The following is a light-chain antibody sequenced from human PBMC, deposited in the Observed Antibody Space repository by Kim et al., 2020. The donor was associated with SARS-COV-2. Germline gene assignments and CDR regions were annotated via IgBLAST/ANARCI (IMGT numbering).Light chain of an antibody. CDR1: QSVTSNY. V-gene: IGKV3-20*01. Sequence: EIVLTQSPGTLSLSPGKRATLSCRASQSVTSNYLAWYQQKPGQAPRLFIHGASHRATGIPDRFSGSGSGTDFTLTISRLEPEDFAVYYCQQYGTSPLTFGGGTKVDIK. CDR2: GAS. CDR3: QQYGTSPLT. J-gene: IGKJ4*01.